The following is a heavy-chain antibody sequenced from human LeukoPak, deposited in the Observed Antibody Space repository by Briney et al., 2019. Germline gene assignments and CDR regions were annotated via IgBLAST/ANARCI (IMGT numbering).Heavy chain of an antibody. Sequence: PGGSLRLSCAASGFTFSSYAMHWVRQAPGKGLEYVSAISSNGGSTYYANSVKGRFTISRDNSKNTLYLQMGSLRAEDMAVYYCARDKAVGYCSGGSCYTYYYGMDVWGQGTTVTVSS. CDR2: ISSNGGST. CDR1: GFTFSSYA. D-gene: IGHD2-15*01. CDR3: ARDKAVGYCSGGSCYTYYYGMDV. V-gene: IGHV3-64*01. J-gene: IGHJ6*02.